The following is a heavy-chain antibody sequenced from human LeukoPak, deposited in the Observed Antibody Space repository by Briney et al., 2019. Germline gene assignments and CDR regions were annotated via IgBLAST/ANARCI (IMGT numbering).Heavy chain of an antibody. V-gene: IGHV1-69*13. CDR2: IIPIFGTA. J-gene: IGHJ4*02. D-gene: IGHD2-21*02. CDR1: GGTFSSYA. CDR3: ARVEFCGGDCYSLDY. Sequence: ASVKVSCKASGGTFSSYANSWVRQAPGQGLEWMGGIIPIFGTANYAQKFQGRVTITADESTSTAYMELSSLRSEDTAVYYCARVEFCGGDCYSLDYWGQGTLVTVSS.